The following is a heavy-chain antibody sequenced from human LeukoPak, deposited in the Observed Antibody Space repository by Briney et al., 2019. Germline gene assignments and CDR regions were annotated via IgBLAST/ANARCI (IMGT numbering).Heavy chain of an antibody. V-gene: IGHV4-34*01. CDR3: ARGLYYDSSGYQDY. J-gene: IGHJ4*02. D-gene: IGHD3-22*01. CDR2: IYHSGST. CDR1: GGSFSGYY. Sequence: KPSETLSLTCAVYGGSFSGYYWSWIRQPPGKGLEWIGEIYHSGSTNYNPSLKSRVTISVDKSKNQFSLKLSSVTAADTAVYYCARGLYYDSSGYQDYWGQGTLVTVSS.